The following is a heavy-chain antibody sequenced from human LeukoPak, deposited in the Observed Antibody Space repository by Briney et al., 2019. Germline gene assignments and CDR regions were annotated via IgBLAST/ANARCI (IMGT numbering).Heavy chain of an antibody. Sequence: SETLSLTCTVSGGSTSSSSSYWGWIRQPPGKGLEWIGSIYYSGSAYYNPSLKSRVTMPVDTSKNQFSLKLSSVTAADTAVYYCARRIRNYYYMDVWGKGTTVTVSS. CDR3: ARRIRNYYYMDV. V-gene: IGHV4-39*01. CDR2: IYYSGSA. J-gene: IGHJ6*03. CDR1: GGSTSSSSSY. D-gene: IGHD2-15*01.